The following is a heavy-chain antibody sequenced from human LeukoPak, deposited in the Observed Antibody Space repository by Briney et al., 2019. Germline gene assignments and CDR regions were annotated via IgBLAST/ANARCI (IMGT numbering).Heavy chain of an antibody. Sequence: GGSLRLSCAASGFTVSANHMNWVRQVPGKGLDWGSVMYSGGDTYYADSVKGRFTFSRDNSKNTLYLQMNSLRAEDTAVYYCARGIDPHDFRFYFDYWGQGTLVTVSS. CDR3: ARGIDPHDFRFYFDY. J-gene: IGHJ4*02. CDR1: GFTVSANH. V-gene: IGHV3-66*01. CDR2: MYSGGDT. D-gene: IGHD3-3*01.